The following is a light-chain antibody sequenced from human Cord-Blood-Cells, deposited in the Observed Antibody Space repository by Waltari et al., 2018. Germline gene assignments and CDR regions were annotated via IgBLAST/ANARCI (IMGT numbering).Light chain of an antibody. CDR3: QQYGSSRTWT. CDR1: QSVSSSY. Sequence: VLTQSPGTLSLSPGGRATLSCRASQSVSSSYLAWYQQKPGQAPRLLIYGASSRATGIPDRFSGSGSGTDFPLTISRLEPEDFAVYYCQQYGSSRTWTFGQGTKVEIK. V-gene: IGKV3-20*01. CDR2: GAS. J-gene: IGKJ1*01.